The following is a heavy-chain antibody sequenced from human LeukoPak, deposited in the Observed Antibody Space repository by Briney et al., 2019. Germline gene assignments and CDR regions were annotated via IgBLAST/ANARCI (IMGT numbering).Heavy chain of an antibody. V-gene: IGHV1-2*02. CDR1: GYTFTGYY. CDR2: INPNSGGT. J-gene: IGHJ5*02. CDR3: ARDKGRIYSSGWYGFDP. D-gene: IGHD6-13*01. Sequence: ASVKVSCKASGYTFTGYYMHWVRQAPGQGLEWMGWINPNSGGTNYAQKFQGRVTMTRDTSISTAYMELSRLRSDDTAVYYCARDKGRIYSSGWYGFDPWGQGTLVTVSS.